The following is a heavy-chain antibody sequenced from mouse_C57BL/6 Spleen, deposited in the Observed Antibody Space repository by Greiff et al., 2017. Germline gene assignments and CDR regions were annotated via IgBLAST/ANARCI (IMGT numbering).Heavy chain of an antibody. D-gene: IGHD6-1*01. CDR1: GFTFSDYG. V-gene: IGHV5-17*01. CDR3: ARSPLDY. Sequence: EVKLVESGGGLVKPGGSLKLSCAASGFTFSDYGMHWVRQAPEKGLEWVAYISSGSSTIYYADTVQGRFTISRDNAKNTLFLQMTSLRSEDTAMYYCARSPLDYWGQGTTLTVSS. CDR2: ISSGSSTI. J-gene: IGHJ2*01.